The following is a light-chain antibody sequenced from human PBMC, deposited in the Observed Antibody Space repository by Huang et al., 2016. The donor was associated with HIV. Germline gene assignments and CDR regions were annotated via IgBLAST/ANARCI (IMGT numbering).Light chain of an antibody. CDR1: QSVSNE. CDR3: QQYNDWPWT. V-gene: IGKV3-15*01. Sequence: EIVMTQSPGTLSVSPGERATLSCRASQSVSNEVAWFQQKPDQAPRLLIYGANIRPSGTPAGFSGSGSGTEFTLTISSLQSEDFAIYYCQQYNDWPWTFGQGTKVEIK. CDR2: GAN. J-gene: IGKJ1*01.